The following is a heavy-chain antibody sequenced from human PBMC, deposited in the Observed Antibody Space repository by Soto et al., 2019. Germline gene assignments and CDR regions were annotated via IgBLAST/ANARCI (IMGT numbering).Heavy chain of an antibody. CDR3: ARQNYYYDSSGYYYFDY. V-gene: IGHV6-1*01. Sequence: SQTLSLTCAISGDSVSSNSAAWNWIRQSPSRGLEWLGRTYYRSKWYNDYAVSVKSRITINPDTSKNQFSLQLNSVTPEDTAVYYCARQNYYYDSSGYYYFDYWGQGTLVTVSS. CDR2: TYYRSKWYN. J-gene: IGHJ4*02. D-gene: IGHD3-22*01. CDR1: GDSVSSNSAA.